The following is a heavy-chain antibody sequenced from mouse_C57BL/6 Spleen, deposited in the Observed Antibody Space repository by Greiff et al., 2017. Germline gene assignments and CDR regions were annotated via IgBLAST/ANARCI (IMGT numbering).Heavy chain of an antibody. D-gene: IGHD1-2*01. CDR2: IRNKANNHAT. CDR1: GFTFSDAW. J-gene: IGHJ3*01. Sequence: EVQVVESGGGLVQPGGSMKLSCAASGFTFSDAWMDWVRQSPEKGLEWVAEIRNKANNHATYYAESVKGRFTISRDDAKSSVYLQMNSVRAEDTGIYYCTRDGHWGQGTLVTVSA. V-gene: IGHV6-6*01. CDR3: TRDGH.